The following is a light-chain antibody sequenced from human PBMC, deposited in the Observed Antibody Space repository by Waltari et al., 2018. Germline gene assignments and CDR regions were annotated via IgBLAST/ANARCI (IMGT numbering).Light chain of an antibody. V-gene: IGLV2-14*03. J-gene: IGLJ2*01. Sequence: QSALTQPASMSGSPGQSITIPCTGTSSDVGGYIYVSWYHQHPGEAPKLMIFEVSRRPSGVSDRFSGSKSGNTASLTISGLQAEDEADYYCGSYASGNSILFGGGTKVTVL. CDR1: SSDVGGYIY. CDR3: GSYASGNSIL. CDR2: EVS.